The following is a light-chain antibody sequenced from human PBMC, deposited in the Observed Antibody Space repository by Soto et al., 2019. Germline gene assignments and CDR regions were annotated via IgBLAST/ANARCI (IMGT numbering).Light chain of an antibody. CDR1: QSVLYSSNNKNY. CDR2: WAS. CDR3: QQYYSTPPA. V-gene: IGKV4-1*01. Sequence: DIVMTQSPDSLAVSLGERATINCKSSQSVLYSSNNKNYLAWYQQKPGQPPKLLIYWASTRESGVPDRFSGSGSGTDFTLTISSLQAEDVAVYYCQQYYSTPPAFSQRTKVEIK. J-gene: IGKJ1*01.